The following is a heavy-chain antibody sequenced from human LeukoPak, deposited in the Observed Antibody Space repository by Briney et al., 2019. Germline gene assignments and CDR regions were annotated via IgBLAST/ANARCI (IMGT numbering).Heavy chain of an antibody. V-gene: IGHV4-59*08. D-gene: IGHD1-26*01. CDR3: ASQISPHIVYYYMDV. Sequence: SETLSLTCTVSGGAISSNYWSWIRQPPGKGLEWIGYFYYSGTTNYNPSLKSRVTISGDTSKNQFSLKLSSVTAADTAVYYCASQISPHIVYYYMDVWGKGTTVTVSS. J-gene: IGHJ6*03. CDR1: GGAISSNY. CDR2: FYYSGTT.